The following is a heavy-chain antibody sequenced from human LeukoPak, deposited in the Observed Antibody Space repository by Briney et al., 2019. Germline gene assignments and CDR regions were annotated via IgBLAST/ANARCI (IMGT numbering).Heavy chain of an antibody. CDR1: GGSITSSEYW. J-gene: IGHJ4*02. V-gene: IGHV4-39*07. Sequence: SETLSLTCTVSGGSITSSEYWGAWIRLPPGRGLEGIGRIYYSGSTYYNPPLKSRATISVDTYKNQFSLKLSSVTAADAAVYFCARRSSSWYYFEDWGQGTLVTVSS. CDR2: IYYSGST. CDR3: ARRSSSWYYFED. D-gene: IGHD6-13*01.